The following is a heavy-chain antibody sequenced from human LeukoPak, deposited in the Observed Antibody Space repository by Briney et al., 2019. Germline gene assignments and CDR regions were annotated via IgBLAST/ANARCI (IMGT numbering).Heavy chain of an antibody. D-gene: IGHD2/OR15-2a*01. Sequence: PSETLSLTCAVYGGSFSGYYWSWIRQSPGKGLEWIGEINHSGSTNYNPSLKSRVTISVDTSKNQFSLKLSSVTAADTAVYYCARGLYGFDYWGQGTLVTVSS. CDR3: ARGLYGFDY. J-gene: IGHJ4*02. CDR2: INHSGST. V-gene: IGHV4-34*01. CDR1: GGSFSGYY.